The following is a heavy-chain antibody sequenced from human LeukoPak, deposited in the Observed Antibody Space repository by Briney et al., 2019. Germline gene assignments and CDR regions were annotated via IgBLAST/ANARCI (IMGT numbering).Heavy chain of an antibody. CDR3: ARDSSGRMDV. CDR2: IYSGGST. Sequence: GGSLRLSCAASGFTVSSNYMSWVRQAPGKGLEWVSVIYSGGSTYYADSVKGRFTISRDNSKHTLYLQMNSLRVEDTAVYYCARDSSGRMDVWGKGTTVTISS. V-gene: IGHV3-53*01. D-gene: IGHD6-25*01. J-gene: IGHJ6*03. CDR1: GFTVSSNY.